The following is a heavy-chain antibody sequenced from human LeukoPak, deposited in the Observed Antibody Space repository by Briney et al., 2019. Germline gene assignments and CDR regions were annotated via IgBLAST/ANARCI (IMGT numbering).Heavy chain of an antibody. V-gene: IGHV4-4*07. D-gene: IGHD5-12*01. J-gene: IGHJ4*02. CDR2: IYTSGSA. CDR1: GGSISSYY. CDR3: ARVAYSGYDYRGYFDY. Sequence: PSETLSLTCTVSGGSISSYYWSWIRQPAGKGLEWIGRIYTSGSANYNPSLKSRVTISVDTSKNQFSLKLSSVTAADTAVFYCARVAYSGYDYRGYFDYWGQGTLVTVSS.